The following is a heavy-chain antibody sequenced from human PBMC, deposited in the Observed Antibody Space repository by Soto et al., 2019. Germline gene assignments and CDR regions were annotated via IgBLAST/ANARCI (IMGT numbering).Heavy chain of an antibody. CDR1: GGSISSSSYY. Sequence: PSETLSLTXTVSGGSISSSSYYWGWIRQPPGKGLEWIGSIYYSGSTYYNPSLKSRVTISVDTSKNQFSLKLSSVTAADTAVYYCTRHVKAYTAMANNWFDPWGQGTLVTVSS. J-gene: IGHJ5*02. CDR2: IYYSGST. V-gene: IGHV4-39*01. D-gene: IGHD5-18*01. CDR3: TRHVKAYTAMANNWFDP.